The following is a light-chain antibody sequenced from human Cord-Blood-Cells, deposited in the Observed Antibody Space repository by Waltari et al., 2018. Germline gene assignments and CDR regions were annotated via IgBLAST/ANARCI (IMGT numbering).Light chain of an antibody. V-gene: IGLV2-8*01. J-gene: IGLJ3*02. CDR2: EVS. Sequence: QSALTQPPSASGSPGQSVTISCTGTSSDVGGYNYVSWYQQHPDKAPKLMIYEVSNRPSGVPDRFSGSKSGNTASLTVSGLQAEDEADYYCSSYAGSNNLGVFGGGTKLTVL. CDR1: SSDVGGYNY. CDR3: SSYAGSNNLGV.